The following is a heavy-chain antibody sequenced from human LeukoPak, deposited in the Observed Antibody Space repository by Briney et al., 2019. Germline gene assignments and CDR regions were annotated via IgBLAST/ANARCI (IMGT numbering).Heavy chain of an antibody. D-gene: IGHD6-6*01. Sequence: PGESLRLSCAASGFTFSSYAMSWVRQAPGKGLEWVSAISGSGGSTYYADSVKGRFTISRDNSKNTLYLQMNSLRAEDTAVYYCARDRGTTSSAGYYFDYWGQGTLVTVSS. CDR3: ARDRGTTSSAGYYFDY. CDR2: ISGSGGST. J-gene: IGHJ4*02. V-gene: IGHV3-23*01. CDR1: GFTFSSYA.